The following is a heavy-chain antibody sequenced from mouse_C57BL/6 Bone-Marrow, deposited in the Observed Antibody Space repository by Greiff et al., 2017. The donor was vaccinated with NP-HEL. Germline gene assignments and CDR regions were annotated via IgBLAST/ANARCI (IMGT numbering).Heavy chain of an antibody. CDR2: IYPRSGNT. CDR1: GYTFTSYG. D-gene: IGHD1-1*01. V-gene: IGHV1-81*01. CDR3: ARYPDYYGSSYGYFDY. Sequence: VQLVESGAELARPGASVKLSCKASGYTFTSYGISWVKQRTGQGLEWIGEIYPRSGNTYYNEKFKGKATLTADKSSSTAYMELRSLTSEDSAVYFCARYPDYYGSSYGYFDYWGQGTTLTVSS. J-gene: IGHJ2*01.